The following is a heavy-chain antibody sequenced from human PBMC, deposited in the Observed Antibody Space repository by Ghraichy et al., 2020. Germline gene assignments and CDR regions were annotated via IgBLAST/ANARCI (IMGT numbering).Heavy chain of an antibody. V-gene: IGHV2-5*02. J-gene: IGHJ5*02. D-gene: IGHD3-10*01. Sequence: SGPTLVKPTQTLTLTCTFSGFSLSTSGVGVGWIRQPPGKALEWLALIYWDDDKRYSPSLKSRLTITKDTSKNQVVLTMTNMDPVDTATYYCAHSPPPAYGSGSYSGEEDWFDPWGQGTLVTVSS. CDR1: GFSLSTSGVG. CDR2: IYWDDDK. CDR3: AHSPPPAYGSGSYSGEEDWFDP.